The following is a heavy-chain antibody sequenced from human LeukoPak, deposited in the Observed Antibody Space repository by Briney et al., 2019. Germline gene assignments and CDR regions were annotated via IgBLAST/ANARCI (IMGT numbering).Heavy chain of an antibody. J-gene: IGHJ4*02. CDR1: GFTFSSYA. Sequence: GGSLRLSCAASGFTFSSYAMSWVRQAPGKGLEWVSGISGSGGSTYYADSVKGRFTISRDNSKNTLYVQMNSLRVEDTAVYYCAKDPGYDSRDLGYWGQGTLVTVSS. CDR2: ISGSGGST. D-gene: IGHD3-22*01. V-gene: IGHV3-23*01. CDR3: AKDPGYDSRDLGY.